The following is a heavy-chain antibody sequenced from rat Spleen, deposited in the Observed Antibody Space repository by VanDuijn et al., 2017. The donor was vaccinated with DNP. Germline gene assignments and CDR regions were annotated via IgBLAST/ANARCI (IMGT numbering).Heavy chain of an antibody. J-gene: IGHJ2*01. CDR3: ARHYVYYGLLD. V-gene: IGHV5-17*01. CDR1: GFSFSDSA. CDR2: IIYDGSHT. D-gene: IGHD1-6*01. Sequence: EVQLVESGGGVVQPGKSLKLSCAASGFSFSDSAMAWVRQSPKMGLEWVATIIYDGSHTFYRDSVQGRFTVSRDNAKSSLYLQMDSLRSEDTATYYCARHYVYYGLLDWGQGVMVTVSS.